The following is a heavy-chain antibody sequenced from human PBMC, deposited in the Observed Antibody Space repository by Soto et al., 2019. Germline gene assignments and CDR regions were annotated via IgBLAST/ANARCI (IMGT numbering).Heavy chain of an antibody. CDR1: GYTFTSYY. J-gene: IGHJ6*03. CDR2: INPSGGST. D-gene: IGHD6-13*01. CDR3: ARVYSSSWYWNYYYYYYMDV. V-gene: IGHV1-46*01. Sequence: GASVKVSCKASGYTFTSYYMHWVRQAPGQGLEWMGIINPSGGSTSYAQKFQGRVTMTRDTSTSTVYMELSSLRSEDTAVYYCARVYSSSWYWNYYYYYYMDVWGKGTTVTVSS.